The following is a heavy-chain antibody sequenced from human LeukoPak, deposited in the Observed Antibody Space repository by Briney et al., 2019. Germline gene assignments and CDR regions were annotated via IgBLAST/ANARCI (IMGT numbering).Heavy chain of an antibody. D-gene: IGHD4-23*01. CDR1: GGSISSYY. Sequence: PSETLSLTCTVSGGSISSYYWSWIRQPPAKGLEWIGYIYYSGSTNYNPSLKGRVTISVDTSKNQFSLKLSSVTAADTAVYYCARVQAYGGKGYFDYWGQGTLVTVSS. J-gene: IGHJ4*02. CDR2: IYYSGST. CDR3: ARVQAYGGKGYFDY. V-gene: IGHV4-59*01.